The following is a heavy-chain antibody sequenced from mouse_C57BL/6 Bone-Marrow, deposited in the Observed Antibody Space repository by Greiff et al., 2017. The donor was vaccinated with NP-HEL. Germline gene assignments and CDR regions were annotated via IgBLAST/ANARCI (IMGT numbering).Heavy chain of an antibody. D-gene: IGHD1-1*01. CDR1: GYSITSGYY. CDR3: ARNYGSFYYFDY. CDR2: ISYDGSN. J-gene: IGHJ2*01. Sequence: EVKLQESGPGLVKPSQSLSLTCSVTGYSITSGYYWNWIRQFPGNKLEWMGYISYDGSNNYNPSLKNRISITRDTSKNQFFLKLNSVTTEDTATYYCARNYGSFYYFDYWGQGTTLTVSS. V-gene: IGHV3-6*01.